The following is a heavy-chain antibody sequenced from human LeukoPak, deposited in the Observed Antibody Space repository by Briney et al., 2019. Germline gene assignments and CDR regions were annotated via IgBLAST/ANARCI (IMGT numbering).Heavy chain of an antibody. Sequence: GGSLRLSCAASGFTFSSYAMHWVRQAPGKGLEWVAVISYDGINKYYADSVKGRFTISRDNSKNTLYLQMNSLRAEDTAVYYCARGGGNYYETIDYWGQGTLVTVSS. CDR2: ISYDGINK. CDR3: ARGGGNYYETIDY. V-gene: IGHV3-30*04. CDR1: GFTFSSYA. D-gene: IGHD1-26*01. J-gene: IGHJ4*02.